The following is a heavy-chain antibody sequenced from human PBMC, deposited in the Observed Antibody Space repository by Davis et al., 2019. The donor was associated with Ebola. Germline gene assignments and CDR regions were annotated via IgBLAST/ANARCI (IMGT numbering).Heavy chain of an antibody. CDR3: ARQVFGVVITPFDY. J-gene: IGHJ4*02. CDR1: GYSFTSYW. CDR2: IDPSDSYT. D-gene: IGHD3-3*01. V-gene: IGHV5-10-1*01. Sequence: PGGSLRLSCKGSGYSFTSYWISWVRQMPGKGLEWMGRIDPSDSYTNYSPSFQGHVTISADKSISAAYLQWSSLKASDTAMYYCARQVFGVVITPFDYWGQGTLVTVSS.